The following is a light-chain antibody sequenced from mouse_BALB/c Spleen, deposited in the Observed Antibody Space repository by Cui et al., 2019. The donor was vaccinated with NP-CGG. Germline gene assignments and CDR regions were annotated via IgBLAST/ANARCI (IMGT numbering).Light chain of an antibody. Sequence: FLTQKPAPTTSPGETVTLTCRSSTGAVTNSNYANWVQEKPDHLFTGLIGGTNNRVPGIPARFSGSLIGGKAALTITGAQTEDEAIYFCALWYNNHWVFGGGTKLTVL. CDR2: GTN. CDR1: TGAVTNSNY. J-gene: IGLJ1*01. V-gene: IGLV1*01. CDR3: ALWYNNHWV.